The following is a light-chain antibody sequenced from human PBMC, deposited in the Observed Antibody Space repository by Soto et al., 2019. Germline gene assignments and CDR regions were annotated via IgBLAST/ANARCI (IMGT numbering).Light chain of an antibody. J-gene: IGKJ5*01. CDR2: AAS. V-gene: IGKV1-39*01. Sequence: DIQMTQSPSSLSASVGDRVTITCRASQSISSYLNWYQQKPGQAPKLLIYAASSLQSRVPSSFSGRGSGTDFTLTISSLQPEDFATYYCQQIYSTPPTFGQGTRLQI. CDR1: QSISSY. CDR3: QQIYSTPPT.